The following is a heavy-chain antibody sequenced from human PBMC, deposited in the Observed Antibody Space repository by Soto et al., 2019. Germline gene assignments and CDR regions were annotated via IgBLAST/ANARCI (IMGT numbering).Heavy chain of an antibody. D-gene: IGHD4-17*01. Sequence: GASVKVSCKASGYTFTSYDINWVRQATGQGLEWMGWMNPNSGNTGYEQKFQGRVTMTRNTSISTAYMQLSSLRSEDTAVYYCAIPHYGDYFLVTTMDVWAKGPRSPSP. CDR2: MNPNSGNT. J-gene: IGHJ6*02. CDR3: AIPHYGDYFLVTTMDV. CDR1: GYTFTSYD. V-gene: IGHV1-8*01.